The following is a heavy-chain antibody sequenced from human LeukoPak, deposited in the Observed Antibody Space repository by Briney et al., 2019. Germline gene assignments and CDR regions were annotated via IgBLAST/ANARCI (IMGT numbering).Heavy chain of an antibody. J-gene: IGHJ6*03. CDR2: IYYSGST. CDR1: GGSISSYY. Sequence: PSETLSLTCTVSGGSISSYYWSWIRQPPGKGLEWIGYIYYSGSTNYNPSLKSRVTISVDTSKNQFSLKLSSVTAADTAVYYCARAPFLRFGELVPVGYYYYMDVWGKGTTVTVSS. V-gene: IGHV4-59*01. D-gene: IGHD3-10*01. CDR3: ARAPFLRFGELVPVGYYYYMDV.